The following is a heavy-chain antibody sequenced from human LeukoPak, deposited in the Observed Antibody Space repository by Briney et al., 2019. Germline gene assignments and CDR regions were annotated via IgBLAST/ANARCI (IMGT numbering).Heavy chain of an antibody. D-gene: IGHD3-3*01. J-gene: IGHJ6*03. V-gene: IGHV1-18*01. Sequence: ASVEVSCKASGYTFTSYGISWVRQAPGQGLEWMGWISAYNGNTNYAQKLQGRVTMTTDTSTSAAYMELRSLRSDDTAVYYCARITIFGVVRYYYMDVWGKGTTVTISS. CDR1: GYTFTSYG. CDR3: ARITIFGVVRYYYMDV. CDR2: ISAYNGNT.